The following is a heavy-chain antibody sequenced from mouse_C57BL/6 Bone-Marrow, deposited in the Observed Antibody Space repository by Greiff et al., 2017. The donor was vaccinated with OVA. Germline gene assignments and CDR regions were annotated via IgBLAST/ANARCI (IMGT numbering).Heavy chain of an antibody. Sequence: QVQLQQPGAELVKPGASVKMSCKASGYTFTSYWITWVKQRPGQGLEWIGDIYPGSGSTNYNEKFKSKAPLTVDTSSSTAYLQLSSLTSEDAAVYYCATTMVTTVDYWGQGTTLTVSS. CDR2: IYPGSGST. CDR1: GYTFTSYW. V-gene: IGHV1-55*01. CDR3: ATTMVTTVDY. D-gene: IGHD2-2*01. J-gene: IGHJ2*01.